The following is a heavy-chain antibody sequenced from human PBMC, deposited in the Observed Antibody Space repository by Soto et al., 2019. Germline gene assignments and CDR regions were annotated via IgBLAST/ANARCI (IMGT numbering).Heavy chain of an antibody. J-gene: IGHJ6*02. CDR1: GGSISSGDYY. D-gene: IGHD3-22*01. CDR2: IYYSGST. Sequence: SETLSLTCTVSGGSISSGDYYWSWIRQPPGKGVEWIGYIYYSGSTYYNPSLKSRVTISVDTSKNQFSLKLSSVTAADTAVYYCARDXGYDSSYGPYYYYGMDVWGPGTTVTVSS. V-gene: IGHV4-30-4*01. CDR3: ARDXGYDSSYGPYYYYGMDV.